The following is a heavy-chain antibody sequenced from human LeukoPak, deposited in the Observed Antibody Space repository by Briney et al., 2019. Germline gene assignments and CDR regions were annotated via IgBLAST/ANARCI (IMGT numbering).Heavy chain of an antibody. CDR3: AREYSSSSSS. D-gene: IGHD6-13*01. V-gene: IGHV3-48*03. CDR2: ISSSGSTI. CDR1: GFTFSSYE. Sequence: GGSLRLSCAASGFTFSSYEMNWVRQAPGKGLEWVSYISSSGSTIYYADSVKGRFTISRDNAKNSLYLQMNSLRAEDTAVYYCAREYSSSSSSWGQGTMVTVSS. J-gene: IGHJ3*01.